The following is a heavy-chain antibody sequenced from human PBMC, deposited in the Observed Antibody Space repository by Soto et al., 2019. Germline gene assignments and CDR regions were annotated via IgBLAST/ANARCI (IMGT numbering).Heavy chain of an antibody. J-gene: IGHJ4*02. CDR1: GFTFSIYS. V-gene: IGHV3-21*01. D-gene: IGHD5-18*01. CDR2: ISSSSSYI. Sequence: EVQLVESGGGLVKPGGSLRLSCAASGFTFSIYSMNWIRQAPGKGLEWVSSISSSSSYIYYAASVKGRFTISRDNAKNSLYLHMNSLRAEETAVYYCARDQPGYSYGCGLGYWGQGTLVTVSS. CDR3: ARDQPGYSYGCGLGY.